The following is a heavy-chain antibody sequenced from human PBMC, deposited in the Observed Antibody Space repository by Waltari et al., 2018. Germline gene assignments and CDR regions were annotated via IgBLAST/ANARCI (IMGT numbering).Heavy chain of an antibody. Sequence: QLQLQESGPGLVQPSATLSLTCPVSGVSCRSSRSFWGWIRQPPGKGLEWIGSIYYSGSTYYNPSLKSRVTISVDTSKNQFSLKLSSVTAADTAVYYCARYTVTVDYWGQGTLVTVSS. V-gene: IGHV4-39*01. CDR3: ARYTVTVDY. CDR2: IYYSGST. J-gene: IGHJ4*02. D-gene: IGHD4-4*01. CDR1: GVSCRSSRSF.